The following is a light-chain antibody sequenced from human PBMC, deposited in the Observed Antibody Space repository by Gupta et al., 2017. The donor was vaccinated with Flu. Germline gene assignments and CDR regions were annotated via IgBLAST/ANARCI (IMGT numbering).Light chain of an antibody. CDR1: QSISNY. J-gene: IGKJ2*01. V-gene: IGKV1-39*01. CDR2: DAS. Sequence: PSSLSASVGDRVTITCRASQSISNYLNWYQQKPGKAPNVLIADASWLKGVVPSRFSGSGSGTDFTLTISRLQPEDFATYYCQHRDSTPFTFGQGTQVEIK. CDR3: QHRDSTPFT.